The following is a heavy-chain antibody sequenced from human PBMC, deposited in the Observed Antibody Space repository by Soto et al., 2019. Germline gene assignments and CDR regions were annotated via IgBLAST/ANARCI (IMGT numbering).Heavy chain of an antibody. CDR3: ARQGSTTTDYYRMDV. D-gene: IGHD4-17*01. J-gene: IGHJ6*02. CDR1: GYSFTSYW. Sequence: GESLKISCKGSGYSFTSYWIGWVRQMPGKGLEWMGIIYPGDSDTRYSPSFQGQVTISADKSISTAYLQWSSLKASDTAMYYCARQGSTTTDYYRMDVWGQGTTVTVSS. V-gene: IGHV5-51*01. CDR2: IYPGDSDT.